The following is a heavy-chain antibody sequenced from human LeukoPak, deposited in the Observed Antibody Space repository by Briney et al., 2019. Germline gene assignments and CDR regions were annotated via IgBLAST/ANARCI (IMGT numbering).Heavy chain of an antibody. D-gene: IGHD3-10*02. Sequence: GGSLRLSCAASGFTFNRYNMNWVRQAPGKGLDWVSSISTSSSYIYYADSVRGRFTISRDNAKNSLYLQMNSLRAEDTAVYYCAELGITMIGGVWGKGTTVTISS. CDR3: AELGITMIGGV. J-gene: IGHJ6*04. CDR2: ISTSSSYI. V-gene: IGHV3-21*01. CDR1: GFTFNRYN.